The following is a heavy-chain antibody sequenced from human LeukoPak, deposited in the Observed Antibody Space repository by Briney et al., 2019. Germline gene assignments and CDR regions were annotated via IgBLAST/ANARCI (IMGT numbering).Heavy chain of an antibody. CDR2: ISYDGSNK. J-gene: IGHJ4*02. D-gene: IGHD4-11*01. CDR1: GFTFSSYG. Sequence: GGSLRLSCAASGFTFSSYGMHWVRQAPGKGLEWVAVISYDGSNKYYADSVKGRFTISRDNSKNTLYLQMNSLRAEDTAVYYCAKSKALTTLHYWGQGTLVTVSS. V-gene: IGHV3-30*18. CDR3: AKSKALTTLHY.